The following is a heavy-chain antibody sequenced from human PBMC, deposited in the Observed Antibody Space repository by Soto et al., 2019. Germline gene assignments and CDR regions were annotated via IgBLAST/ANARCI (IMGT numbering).Heavy chain of an antibody. CDR3: ARDEAAAGMFGPLFDD. J-gene: IGHJ4*02. Sequence: SLRLSCAASGFTFSSFGMYWARQAPGKGLEWVAVIWYDGSNKYYTDSVKGRFTISRDNSKNTLYLQMKSLRAEDTAVYYCARDEAAAGMFGPLFDDWGQGTLVTVSS. D-gene: IGHD6-13*01. CDR2: IWYDGSNK. V-gene: IGHV3-33*01. CDR1: GFTFSSFG.